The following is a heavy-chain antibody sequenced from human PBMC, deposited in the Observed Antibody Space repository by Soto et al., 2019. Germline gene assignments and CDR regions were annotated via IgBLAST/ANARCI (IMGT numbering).Heavy chain of an antibody. CDR1: GFTFSSYG. CDR2: ISYDGSNK. CDR3: AKDPPRGSLGDYYYGMDV. Sequence: QVQLVESGGGVVQPGRSLRLSCAASGFTFSSYGMHWVRQAPGKGLEWVAVISYDGSNKYYADSVKGRFTISRDNSKNTLYLQMNSLRAEDTAVYYCAKDPPRGSLGDYYYGMDVWGQGTTVTVSS. J-gene: IGHJ6*02. V-gene: IGHV3-30*18. D-gene: IGHD3-16*01.